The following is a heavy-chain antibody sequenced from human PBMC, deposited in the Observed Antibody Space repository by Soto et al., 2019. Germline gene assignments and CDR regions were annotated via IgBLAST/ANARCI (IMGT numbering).Heavy chain of an antibody. CDR3: AKDSRSHPQGWFDP. CDR1: GFTFSSYA. J-gene: IGHJ5*02. CDR2: ISGSGDYT. D-gene: IGHD2-15*01. V-gene: IGHV3-23*01. Sequence: EVQLLESGGGLVQPGESLRLSCAASGFTFSSYAMTWVRQAPGKGLEWVSSISGSGDYTYFADSVKGRFTISRDNSKDTLYLQMSSLRVEDTAIDYCAKDSRSHPQGWFDPWGQGTLVTVSS.